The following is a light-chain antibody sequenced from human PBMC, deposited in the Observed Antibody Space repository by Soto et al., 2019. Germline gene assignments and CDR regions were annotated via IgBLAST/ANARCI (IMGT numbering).Light chain of an antibody. CDR1: SSDVGRYDY. CDR3: SSFSSSNTPVV. Sequence: QSVLTQPASVSGSPGQSITISCTGTSSDVGRYDYISWYQQHPGKAPKLMIYDVTNRPSGIPNRFSGSKSGNTASLTISGLQAEDEADYYCSSFSSSNTPVVFGGGTKVTVL. V-gene: IGLV2-14*01. CDR2: DVT. J-gene: IGLJ2*01.